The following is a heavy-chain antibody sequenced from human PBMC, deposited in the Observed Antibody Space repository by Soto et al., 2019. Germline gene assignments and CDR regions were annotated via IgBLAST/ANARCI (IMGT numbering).Heavy chain of an antibody. D-gene: IGHD3-16*01. Sequence: GGSLRLSCAASGFTFSSYWMHWVRQVPGKGLLWVSRIDEYGSTINYADSVKGRFTISRDNARNTLYLEMNSLRAEDTALYYCTRDTGGKGAYWGPGXLVTVSS. J-gene: IGHJ4*02. CDR2: IDEYGSTI. CDR1: GFTFSSYW. CDR3: TRDTGGKGAY. V-gene: IGHV3-74*01.